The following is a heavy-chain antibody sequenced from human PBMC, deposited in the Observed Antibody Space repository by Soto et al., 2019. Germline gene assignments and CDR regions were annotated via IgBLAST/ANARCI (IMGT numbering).Heavy chain of an antibody. CDR3: ASACTSVYYDGMDV. Sequence: QVQLQESGPGLVKPSQTLSLTCTVSGGSISSGGYYWSWIRQHPGKGLEWIGYIYYSGSTYYNPSLHSRVTISADTSKNQSSLKLSSVTHAATAVYYCASACTSVYYDGMDVWGQGPKVTVSS. CDR2: IYYSGST. CDR1: GGSISSGGYY. J-gene: IGHJ6*02. V-gene: IGHV4-31*03.